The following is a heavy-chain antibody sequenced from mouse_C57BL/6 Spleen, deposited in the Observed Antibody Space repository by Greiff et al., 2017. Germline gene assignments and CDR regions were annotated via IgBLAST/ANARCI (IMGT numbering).Heavy chain of an antibody. D-gene: IGHD2-5*01. CDR3: AREGNYYSNCRGYFDV. Sequence: VQLQQSGPELVKPGASVKIPCKASGYTFTDYNMDWVKQSHGKSLEWIGDINPNNGGTIYNQKFKGKATLTVDKSSSTAYMELRSLTSADTAVYYCAREGNYYSNCRGYFDVWGTGTTVTVSS. J-gene: IGHJ1*03. V-gene: IGHV1-18*01. CDR2: INPNNGGT. CDR1: GYTFTDYN.